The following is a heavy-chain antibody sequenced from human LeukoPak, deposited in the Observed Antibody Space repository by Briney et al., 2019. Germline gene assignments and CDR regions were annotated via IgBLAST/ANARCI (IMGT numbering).Heavy chain of an antibody. V-gene: IGHV1-69*06. CDR2: IIPIFGTA. CDR1: GGTFSSYA. J-gene: IGHJ3*02. CDR3: ARDLSSRSSGKDAFDI. Sequence: GASVKVSCKASGGTFSSYAISWVRQAPGQGLEWMGGIIPIFGTANYAQKFQGRVTITADKSTSTAYMELSSLRSDDTAVYYCARDLSSRSSGKDAFDIWGQGTMVTVSS. D-gene: IGHD6-13*01.